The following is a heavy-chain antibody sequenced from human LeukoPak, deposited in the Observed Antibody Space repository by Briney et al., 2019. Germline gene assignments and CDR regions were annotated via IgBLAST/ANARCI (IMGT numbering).Heavy chain of an antibody. Sequence: SQTLSLTCTVSGGSISSGDYYWSWIRQPPGKGLEWIGYIYYSGSTYYNPSLKSRVTISVDTSKNQFSLKLSSVTAADTAVYYCARAKRSTHYYDSSGYRLNVDYWGQGTLVTVSS. CDR3: ARAKRSTHYYDSSGYRLNVDY. V-gene: IGHV4-30-4*08. J-gene: IGHJ4*02. D-gene: IGHD3-22*01. CDR2: IYYSGST. CDR1: GGSISSGDYY.